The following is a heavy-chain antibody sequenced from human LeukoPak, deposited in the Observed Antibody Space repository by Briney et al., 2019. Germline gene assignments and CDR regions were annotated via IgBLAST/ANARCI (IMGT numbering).Heavy chain of an antibody. CDR3: ARDQGSLPVWFSYYMDV. CDR1: GFTFSSYA. Sequence: PGGSLRLSCVASGFTFSSYAMHWVRQAPGKGLEWLAVISYDGTNKYYADSVKGRFTISRDNSKSTLYLQMNSLRDEDTAVYYCARDQGSLPVWFSYYMDVWGSGTTVTVSS. CDR2: ISYDGTNK. D-gene: IGHD3-16*01. J-gene: IGHJ6*03. V-gene: IGHV3-30*01.